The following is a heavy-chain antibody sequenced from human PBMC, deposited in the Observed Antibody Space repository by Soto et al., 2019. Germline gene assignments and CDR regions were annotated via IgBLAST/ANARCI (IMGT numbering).Heavy chain of an antibody. Sequence: EVQLVESGGGLVQPGRSLRLSCAASGFMFDNYAMHWVRQAPGKGLGWVSGISWNSGTIGYADSVKGRFTISRDNAKNSLYLQMNSLRAEDTALYYCAKSTGGTANGMDVWGQGTTVTVSS. CDR3: AKSTGGTANGMDV. CDR1: GFMFDNYA. CDR2: ISWNSGTI. D-gene: IGHD2-8*02. V-gene: IGHV3-9*01. J-gene: IGHJ6*02.